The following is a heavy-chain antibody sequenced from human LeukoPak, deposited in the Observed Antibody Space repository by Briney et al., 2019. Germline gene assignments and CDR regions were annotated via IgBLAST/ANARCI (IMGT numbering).Heavy chain of an antibody. Sequence: ASVKVSCKASGYIFADYGISWVRQAPGQGLEWMAWINAYNGDTNYAQKFQGRVTLTTDTSTSTAYMELRSLRSDDTAVYYCARDGSGVWFDYWGQGTLVTVSS. V-gene: IGHV1-18*01. CDR1: GYIFADYG. CDR2: INAYNGDT. J-gene: IGHJ4*02. CDR3: ARDGSGVWFDY. D-gene: IGHD3-10*01.